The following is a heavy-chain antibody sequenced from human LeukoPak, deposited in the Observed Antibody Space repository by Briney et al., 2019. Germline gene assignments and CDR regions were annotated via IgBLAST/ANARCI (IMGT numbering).Heavy chain of an antibody. J-gene: IGHJ4*02. CDR2: IYHSGST. CDR3: AKGTTTWIKTEAY. Sequence: PSETLSLTCTVSGGSISSYYWSWIRQPPGKGLEWIGYIYHSGSTYYNPSLKSRVTISVDRSKNQFSLKLSSVTAADTALYFCAKGTTTWIKTEAYWGQGTLVTVSS. D-gene: IGHD1-1*01. CDR1: GGSISSYY. V-gene: IGHV4-59*04.